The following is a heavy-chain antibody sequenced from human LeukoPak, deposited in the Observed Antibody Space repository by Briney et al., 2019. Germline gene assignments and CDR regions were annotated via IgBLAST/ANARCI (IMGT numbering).Heavy chain of an antibody. CDR2: ISSNGDKT. CDR3: AFSTGFDF. CDR1: AFSFSNFF. J-gene: IGHJ4*02. Sequence: GGSLRLSCAASAFSFSNFFMSWIRQAPGKGLEWVSSISSNGDKTHYADSVKGRFTISRDNSKNTLFLQLNSLRVEDTAIYYCAFSTGFDFWGQGTVVTVSS. V-gene: IGHV3-23*01. D-gene: IGHD1-1*01.